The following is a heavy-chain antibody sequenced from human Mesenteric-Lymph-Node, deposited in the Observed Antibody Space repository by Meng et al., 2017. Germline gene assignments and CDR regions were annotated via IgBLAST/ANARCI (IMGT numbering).Heavy chain of an antibody. CDR3: ARVQYYGDYVEWGAFDI. V-gene: IGHV1-46*01. J-gene: IGHJ3*02. CDR2: INPSGGST. Sequence: ASVTVSCKASGYTFTSYYMHWVRQAPGQGLEWMGIINPSGGSTSYAQKFQGRVTMTRDTSTSTVYMELSSLRSEDTAVYYCARVQYYGDYVEWGAFDIWGQGTMVTVSS. D-gene: IGHD4-17*01. CDR1: GYTFTSYY.